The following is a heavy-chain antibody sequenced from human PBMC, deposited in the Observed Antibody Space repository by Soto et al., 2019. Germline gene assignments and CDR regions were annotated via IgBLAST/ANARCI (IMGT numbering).Heavy chain of an antibody. Sequence: AAVKVSCKTCGCTFSAYYMHWVRQAPGQGLEWMGWINPKSGGTLYAQKFQGRVTMTRDTSISTAYMELSRLRSDDTAVYYCARGGTFAYDTSGYSVYWGQGTLVTVSS. V-gene: IGHV1-2*02. J-gene: IGHJ4*02. CDR1: GCTFSAYY. CDR3: ARGGTFAYDTSGYSVY. D-gene: IGHD3-22*01. CDR2: INPKSGGT.